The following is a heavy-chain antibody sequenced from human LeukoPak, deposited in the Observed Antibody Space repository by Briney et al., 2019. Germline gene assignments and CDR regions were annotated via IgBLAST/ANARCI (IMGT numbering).Heavy chain of an antibody. V-gene: IGHV4-59*01. CDR3: ARVSHLTYSNVWPGSLDGMDV. CDR1: GGSISSYY. J-gene: IGHJ6*02. CDR2: IYYRGST. D-gene: IGHD6-19*01. Sequence: SETLSLTCTVSGGSISSYYWSWIRQPPGKGLEWIGYIYYRGSTNYNPSLKSRVTISVDTSKNQFSLKLSSVTAADTAVYYCARVSHLTYSNVWPGSLDGMDVWGQGTTVTVSS.